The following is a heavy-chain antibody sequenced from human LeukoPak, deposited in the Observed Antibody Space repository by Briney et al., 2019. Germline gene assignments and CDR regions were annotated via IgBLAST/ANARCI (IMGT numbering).Heavy chain of an antibody. CDR1: GFTFSSYA. Sequence: GGSLRLSCAASGFTFSSYAMSWARQAPGKGLERVSAISGSGGSTYYADSVKGRFTISRDNSKNTLYLQMNSLRAEDTAVYYCAKDHATVTPRGGYFDYWGQGTLVTVSS. CDR2: ISGSGGST. CDR3: AKDHATVTPRGGYFDY. D-gene: IGHD4-17*01. J-gene: IGHJ4*02. V-gene: IGHV3-23*01.